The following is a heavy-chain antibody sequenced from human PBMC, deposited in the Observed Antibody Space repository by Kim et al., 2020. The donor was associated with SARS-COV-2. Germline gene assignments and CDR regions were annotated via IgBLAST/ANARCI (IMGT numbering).Heavy chain of an antibody. Sequence: GGSLRLSCAASGFTFSSYGMHWVRQAPGKGLEWVAVISYDGSNKYYADSVKGRFTISRDNSKNTLYLQMNSLRAEDTAVYYCARDQDMGAFYIWGQGTMVTVSS. CDR1: GFTFSSYG. CDR3: ARDQDMGAFYI. V-gene: IGHV3-33*05. J-gene: IGHJ3*02. D-gene: IGHD2-15*01. CDR2: ISYDGSNK.